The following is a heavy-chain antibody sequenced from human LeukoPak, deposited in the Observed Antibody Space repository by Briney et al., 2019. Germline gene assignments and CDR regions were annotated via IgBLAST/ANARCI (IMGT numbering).Heavy chain of an antibody. Sequence: SETLSLTCTVSGGSISSSSYYWGWIGQPPGKGREWIGSIYYSGSTYYNPSLKSRVTISVDTSKNQFSLKLSSVTAADTAVYYCARRPRDGYNPGFDYWGQGTLVTVSS. J-gene: IGHJ4*02. CDR3: ARRPRDGYNPGFDY. CDR1: GGSISSSSYY. V-gene: IGHV4-39*01. CDR2: IYYSGST. D-gene: IGHD5-24*01.